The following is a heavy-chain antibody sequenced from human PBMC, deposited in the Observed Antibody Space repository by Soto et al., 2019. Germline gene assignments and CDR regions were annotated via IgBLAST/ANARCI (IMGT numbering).Heavy chain of an antibody. Sequence: PSEPLSLTCTVSGGSISSGGYYWSWIRQHPGKGLEWIGYIYYSGSTYYNPSLKSRVTISVDTSKNQFSLKLSSVTAADTAVYYCASNPAYCGGDCHPTTTGTNFHFDYWGQGTLVTVSS. V-gene: IGHV4-31*03. D-gene: IGHD2-21*02. CDR2: IYYSGST. CDR3: ASNPAYCGGDCHPTTTGTNFHFDY. CDR1: GGSISSGGYY. J-gene: IGHJ4*02.